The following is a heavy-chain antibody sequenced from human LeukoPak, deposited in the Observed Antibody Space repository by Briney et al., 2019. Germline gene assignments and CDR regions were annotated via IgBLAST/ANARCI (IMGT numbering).Heavy chain of an antibody. J-gene: IGHJ6*04. D-gene: IGHD1-1*01. Sequence: SETLSLTCAVYGGSFSGYYWSWIRQPPGKGLEWIGEINHGGSTNYNPSLKSRVTMSVDTSKNQFSLKLSSVTAADTAVYYCARGIQLERHSGMDVRGKGTTVTVSS. CDR3: ARGIQLERHSGMDV. V-gene: IGHV4-34*01. CDR2: INHGGST. CDR1: GGSFSGYY.